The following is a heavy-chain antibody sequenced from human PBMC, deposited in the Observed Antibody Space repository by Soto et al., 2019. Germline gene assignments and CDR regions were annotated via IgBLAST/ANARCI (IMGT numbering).Heavy chain of an antibody. CDR2: IIPIFGTA. CDR1: GGTFSSYA. CDR3: ARSSSSGFRWFDP. Sequence: WASVKVSCKASGGTFSSYAISWVRQAPGQGLEWMGGIIPIFGTANYAQKFQGRVTITADESTSTAYMELSSLRSEDTAVYYCARSSSSGFRWFDPWGQGTLVTVSS. J-gene: IGHJ5*02. V-gene: IGHV1-69*13. D-gene: IGHD6-6*01.